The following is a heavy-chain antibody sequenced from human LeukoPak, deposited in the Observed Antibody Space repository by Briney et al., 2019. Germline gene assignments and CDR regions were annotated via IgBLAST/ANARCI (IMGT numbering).Heavy chain of an antibody. Sequence: PSETLSLTCAVYGGSFSGYYWSWIRQPPGKGLEWIGEINHSGSTNYNPSLKSRVTISVDTSKNQFSLKLSSVTAADTAVYYCARRGYSYGFDYWGQGTLVTVSS. D-gene: IGHD5-18*01. CDR3: ARRGYSYGFDY. CDR1: GGSFSGYY. J-gene: IGHJ4*02. CDR2: INHSGST. V-gene: IGHV4-34*01.